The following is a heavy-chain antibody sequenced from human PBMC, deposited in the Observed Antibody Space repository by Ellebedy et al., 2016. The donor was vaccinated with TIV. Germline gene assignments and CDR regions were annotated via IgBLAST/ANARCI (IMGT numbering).Heavy chain of an antibody. CDR3: ARKASLRAGDFDY. CDR2: IIPIFGTA. D-gene: IGHD3-10*01. CDR1: GGTFSSYA. Sequence: SVKVSXKASGGTFSSYAISWVRQAPGQGLEWMGGIIPIFGTANYAQKFQGRVTITADKSTSTAYMELSSLRSEDTAVYYCARKASLRAGDFDYWGQGTLVTVSS. J-gene: IGHJ4*02. V-gene: IGHV1-69*06.